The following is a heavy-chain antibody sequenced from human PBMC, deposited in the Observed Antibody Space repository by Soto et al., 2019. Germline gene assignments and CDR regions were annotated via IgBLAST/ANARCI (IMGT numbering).Heavy chain of an antibody. Sequence: QVQLVQSGAEVKKPGSSVKVSCKASGGTFSSYAISWVRQAPGQGLEWMGGIIPIFGTANYAQKFQGRVTITADESTSTAYMELSSLRSEDTAVYYCVREGWRYCSGGSCYRPTTFDYWGQGTLVTVSS. J-gene: IGHJ4*02. V-gene: IGHV1-69*01. CDR1: GGTFSSYA. CDR2: IIPIFGTA. CDR3: VREGWRYCSGGSCYRPTTFDY. D-gene: IGHD2-15*01.